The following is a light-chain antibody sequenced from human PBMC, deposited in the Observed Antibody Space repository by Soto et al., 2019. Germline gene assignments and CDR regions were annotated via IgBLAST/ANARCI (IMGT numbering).Light chain of an antibody. CDR3: QQYGDSPWT. CDR1: QSVGSTY. J-gene: IGKJ1*01. Sequence: EVVLTQSPGTLSLSPGKRATLSCRASQSVGSTYLAWYQQKPGQAPRLLIYGTFTRATAIPDRFRGSGSGTDFTLTISRMETEDFAVYYCQQYGDSPWTFGQGTKVEIK. CDR2: GTF. V-gene: IGKV3-20*01.